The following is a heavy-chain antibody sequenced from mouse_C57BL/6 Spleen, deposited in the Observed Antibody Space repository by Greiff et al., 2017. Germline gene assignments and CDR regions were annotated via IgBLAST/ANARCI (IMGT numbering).Heavy chain of an antibody. D-gene: IGHD1-1*01. Sequence: QVQLQQPGAELVRPGSSVKLSCKASGYTFTSYWMHWVKQRPIQGLEWIGNIDPSDSETHYNQKFKDKATLTVDKSSSTAYMQLSSLTSEDSAVYYCARNYGYYAMDYWGQGTSVTVSS. CDR1: GYTFTSYW. CDR2: IDPSDSET. CDR3: ARNYGYYAMDY. V-gene: IGHV1-52*01. J-gene: IGHJ4*01.